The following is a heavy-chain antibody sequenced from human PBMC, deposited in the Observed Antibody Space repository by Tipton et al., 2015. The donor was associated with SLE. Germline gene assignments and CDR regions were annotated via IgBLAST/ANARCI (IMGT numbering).Heavy chain of an antibody. CDR2: IYYSGST. CDR1: TFSSYY. V-gene: IGHV4-39*01. CDR3: ARWDHYDSVYFDY. D-gene: IGHD3-22*01. J-gene: IGHJ4*02. Sequence: TFSSYYWGWIRQPPGKGLEWIGSIYYSGSTYYNPSLKSRVTISVDTSKNQFSLKLSSVTAADTAVYYCARWDHYDSVYFDYWGQGTLVTVSS.